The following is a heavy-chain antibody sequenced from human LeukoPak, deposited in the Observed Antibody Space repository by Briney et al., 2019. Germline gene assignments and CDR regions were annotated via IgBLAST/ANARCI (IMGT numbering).Heavy chain of an antibody. J-gene: IGHJ4*02. CDR2: ISAYNGNT. CDR1: GGTFSSYG. V-gene: IGHV1-18*01. D-gene: IGHD3-10*01. CDR3: ASPSKRDGSGSSFDY. Sequence: ASVKVSCKASGGTFSSYGISWVRQAPGQGLEWMGWISAYNGNTNYAQKLQGRVTMTTDTSTSTAYMELRSLRSDDTAVYYCASPSKRDGSGSSFDYWGQGTLVTVSS.